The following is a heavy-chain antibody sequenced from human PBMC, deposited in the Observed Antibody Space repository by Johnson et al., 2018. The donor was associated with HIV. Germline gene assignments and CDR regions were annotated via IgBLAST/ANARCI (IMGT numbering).Heavy chain of an antibody. D-gene: IGHD3-22*01. V-gene: IGHV3-30*18. J-gene: IGHJ3*02. CDR3: AKRSGSYAFDI. CDR1: GFTVSSNY. CDR2: ISYDGSNN. Sequence: QVQLVESGGNLVQPGGSLRLSCAASGFTVSSNYMSWVRQAPWKGLEWVAVISYDGSNNYYADSVKGRFTISRDNSKNTLYLQMNSLRAEDTAVYYCAKRSGSYAFDIWGQGTMVTVSS.